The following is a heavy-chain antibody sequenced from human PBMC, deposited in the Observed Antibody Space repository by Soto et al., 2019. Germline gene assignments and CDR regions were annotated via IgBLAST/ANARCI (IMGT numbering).Heavy chain of an antibody. J-gene: IGHJ6*02. Sequence: QVQLQESGPGLVKPSETLSLTCTVSGDSISRYYWSWIRLSPGKGLEWSGYIYYSGETNYNPSVKSRVTISVDRTKNQFSLKLSSVTAADTAVYYCARDQVGEFLKGSGMDVWGQGTTVTVSS. D-gene: IGHD3-10*01. CDR2: IYYSGET. CDR3: ARDQVGEFLKGSGMDV. CDR1: GDSISRYY. V-gene: IGHV4-59*01.